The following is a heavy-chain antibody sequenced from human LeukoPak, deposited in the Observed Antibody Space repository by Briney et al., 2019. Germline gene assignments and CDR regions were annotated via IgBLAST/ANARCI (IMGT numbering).Heavy chain of an antibody. Sequence: PSETLSLTCTVSGGSISSYYWSWIRQPPGKGLEWIGYIYYSGSTNYNPSLKSRVTISVDTSKNQFSLKLSSVTAADTAVYYCARDPGAINWCDPGGQGTLVTVSS. D-gene: IGHD2-2*02. CDR1: GGSISSYY. CDR2: IYYSGST. V-gene: IGHV4-59*12. CDR3: ARDPGAINWCDP. J-gene: IGHJ5*02.